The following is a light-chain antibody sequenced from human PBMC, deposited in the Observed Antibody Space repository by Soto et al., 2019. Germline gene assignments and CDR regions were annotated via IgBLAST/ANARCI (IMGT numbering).Light chain of an antibody. Sequence: QSVLTQPASVSGSPGQSITISCTGASSGVGGYNFVSWYQQHPGKAPKLMIYEVSNRPSGVSSRFSGSKSGNTASLTISGLQAEDEADYYCSSDTGSSALFVFGTGTKVTVL. CDR2: EVS. CDR1: SSGVGGYNF. V-gene: IGLV2-14*01. J-gene: IGLJ1*01. CDR3: SSDTGSSALFV.